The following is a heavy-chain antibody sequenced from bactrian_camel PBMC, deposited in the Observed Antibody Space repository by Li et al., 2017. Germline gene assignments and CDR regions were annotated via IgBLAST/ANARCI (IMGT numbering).Heavy chain of an antibody. V-gene: IGHV3S53*01. Sequence: VQLVESGGGSAQAGGSLRLSCAARTGTFRSACMGWIRQVSGKEREGVASIDSGGETTYTDSVKGRFTISRDNAKDTLYLQMNSLKIEDTAVYYCALGSSRQATMTARGKGTQVTVS. J-gene: IGHJ4*01. CDR2: IDSGGET. CDR1: TGTFRSAC. D-gene: IGHD3*01.